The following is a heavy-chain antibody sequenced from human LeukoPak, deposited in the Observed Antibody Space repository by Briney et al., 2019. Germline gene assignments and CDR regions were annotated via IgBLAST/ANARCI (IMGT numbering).Heavy chain of an antibody. CDR2: IYYSGST. J-gene: IGHJ5*02. CDR1: GGSISSYY. D-gene: IGHD3-22*01. CDR3: ARDASNYYDSSGYYYVGWFDP. V-gene: IGHV4-59*12. Sequence: SETLSLTFTVSGGSISSYYWSWIRQPAGKGLEWIGYIYYSGSTNYNPSLKSRVTISVDTSKNQFSLKLSSVTAADTAVYYCARDASNYYDSSGYYYVGWFDPWGQGTLVTVSS.